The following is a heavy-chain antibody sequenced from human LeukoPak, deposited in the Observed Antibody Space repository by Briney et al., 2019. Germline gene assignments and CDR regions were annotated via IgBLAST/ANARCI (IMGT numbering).Heavy chain of an antibody. D-gene: IGHD1-26*01. CDR2: ISGSGGST. CDR1: GFTFSSYA. V-gene: IGHV3-23*01. J-gene: IGHJ4*01. CDR3: AKESFGGSPGDGYYFDY. Sequence: GGPLRLSCAASGFTFSSYAMSWVRQAPGKGLEWVSAISGSGGSTYYADSVKGRFTISRDNSKNTLYLQMNSLRAEDTAVYYCAKESFGGSPGDGYYFDYWGQEPWSPSPQ.